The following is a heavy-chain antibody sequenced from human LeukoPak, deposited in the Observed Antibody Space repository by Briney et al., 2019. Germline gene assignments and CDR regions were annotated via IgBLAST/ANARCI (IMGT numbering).Heavy chain of an antibody. D-gene: IGHD6-13*01. CDR3: ARHVYSSSWYIYYYGMDV. V-gene: IGHV4-59*08. J-gene: IGHJ6*02. Sequence: SETLSLTCTVSGGSIGSYYWSWIRQAPGKGLEWIGYIYYNGSTNYNPSLKSRVTISVDTSKNQFSLKLSSVTAADTAVYYCARHVYSSSWYIYYYGMDVWGQGTTVTVSS. CDR1: GGSIGSYY. CDR2: IYYNGST.